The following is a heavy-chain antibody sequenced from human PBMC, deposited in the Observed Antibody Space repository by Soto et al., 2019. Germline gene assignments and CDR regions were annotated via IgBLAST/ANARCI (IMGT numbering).Heavy chain of an antibody. V-gene: IGHV1-69*13. D-gene: IGHD5-18*01. CDR2: IIPIFGTA. CDR3: AFHTAMVDYPSTAYYFDY. J-gene: IGHJ4*02. CDR1: GGTFSSYA. Sequence: SVKVSWKASGGTFSSYAISWVRQAPGQGLEWMGGIIPIFGTANYAQKFQGRVTITADESTSTAYMELSSLRSEDTAVYYCAFHTAMVDYPSTAYYFDYWGQGTLVTVSS.